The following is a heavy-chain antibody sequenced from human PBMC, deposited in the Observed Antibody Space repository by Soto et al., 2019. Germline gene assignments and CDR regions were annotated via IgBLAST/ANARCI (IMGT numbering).Heavy chain of an antibody. J-gene: IGHJ4*02. Sequence: PGGSLRLSCAASGFTVSSNYMSWVRQAPGKGLEWVSVIYSGGSTYYADSVKGRFTISRDNSKNTLYLQMNSLRAEDTAVYYCARDESNGYNPHWGQGTLVTVSS. D-gene: IGHD5-12*01. CDR3: ARDESNGYNPH. CDR1: GFTVSSNY. CDR2: IYSGGST. V-gene: IGHV3-53*01.